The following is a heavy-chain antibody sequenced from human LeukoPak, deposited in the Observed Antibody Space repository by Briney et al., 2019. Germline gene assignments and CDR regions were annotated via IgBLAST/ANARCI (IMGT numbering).Heavy chain of an antibody. J-gene: IGHJ6*03. CDR1: GGTFSSYA. D-gene: IGHD1-14*01. CDR3: ARDRTRYYYYSYMDV. Sequence: ASVKVSCKASGGTFSSYAISWVRQAPGQGLEWMGWINPNSGDTNYAQKFQGRVTMTRDTSISTAYMELSRLRSDDTAVYYCARDRTRYYYYSYMDVWGKGTVVTISS. V-gene: IGHV1-2*02. CDR2: INPNSGDT.